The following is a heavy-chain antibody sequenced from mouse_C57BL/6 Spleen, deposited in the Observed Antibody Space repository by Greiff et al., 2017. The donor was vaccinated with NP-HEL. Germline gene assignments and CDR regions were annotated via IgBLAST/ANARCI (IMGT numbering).Heavy chain of an antibody. CDR1: GFTFSDYG. J-gene: IGHJ4*01. Sequence: EVKLVESGGGLVKPGGSLKLSCAASGFTFSDYGMHWVRQAPEKGLEWVAYISSGGSTIYYADTVKGRFTISRDNAKNTLFLQMTSLRSEDTDMDYCARTYGSSLYYAMDDWGQGTTVTVSS. V-gene: IGHV5-17*01. D-gene: IGHD1-1*01. CDR3: ARTYGSSLYYAMDD. CDR2: ISSGGSTI.